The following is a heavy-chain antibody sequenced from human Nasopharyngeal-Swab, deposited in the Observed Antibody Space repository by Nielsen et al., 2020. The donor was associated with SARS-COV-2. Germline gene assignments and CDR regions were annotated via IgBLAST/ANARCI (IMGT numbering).Heavy chain of an antibody. J-gene: IGHJ3*01. CDR1: GFTFDDYA. Sequence: SLKISCAASGFTFDDYAIHWVRQAPGRGLEWVSGISWDSGNIGYADSVKGRFTISRDNVKNSLYLQMNSLRAEDTALYYCVKDNLLRAFDLWGQGTMVTVSS. D-gene: IGHD2-15*01. CDR2: ISWDSGNI. V-gene: IGHV3-9*01. CDR3: VKDNLLRAFDL.